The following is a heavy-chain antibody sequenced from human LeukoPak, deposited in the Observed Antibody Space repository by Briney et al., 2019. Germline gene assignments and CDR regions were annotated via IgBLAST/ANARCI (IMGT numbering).Heavy chain of an antibody. CDR1: GFTFSSYA. Sequence: GRSLRLSCEASGFTFSSYAMHWVRQAPGKGLEWVAVISYDGSNKYYADSVKGRFTISRDNSKNTLYLQMNSLRAEDTAVYYCAKDGGLWVSAHWGDSWGRGTLVTVSP. V-gene: IGHV3-30-3*01. CDR3: AKDGGLWVSAHWGDS. J-gene: IGHJ4*02. D-gene: IGHD7-27*01. CDR2: ISYDGSNK.